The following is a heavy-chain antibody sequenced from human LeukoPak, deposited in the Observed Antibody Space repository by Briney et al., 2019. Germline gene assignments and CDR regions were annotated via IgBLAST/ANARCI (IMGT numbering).Heavy chain of an antibody. D-gene: IGHD5-24*01. V-gene: IGHV1-2*02. Sequence: ASVKVSCKASGYTFTGYYMHWVRQAPGQGLEWMGWINPNSGGTNYAQKLQGRVTMTRDTSISTAYMELSRLRSDDTAVYYCARVGDGYNSGGSFGYWGQGTLVTVSS. CDR1: GYTFTGYY. J-gene: IGHJ4*02. CDR2: INPNSGGT. CDR3: ARVGDGYNSGGSFGY.